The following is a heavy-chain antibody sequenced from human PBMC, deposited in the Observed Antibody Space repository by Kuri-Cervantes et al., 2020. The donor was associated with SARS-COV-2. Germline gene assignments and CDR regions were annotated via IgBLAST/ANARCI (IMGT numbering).Heavy chain of an antibody. Sequence: GESLKISCAASGFTFSSYAMSWVRQAPGKGLEWVSVIYSGGSSTYYADSVKGRFTISRDNSKNSLYLEMNGLRPEDTAVYYCAKVETASLDYWGQGTLVTVSS. D-gene: IGHD3-3*01. CDR3: AKVETASLDY. V-gene: IGHV3-23*03. CDR1: GFTFSSYA. J-gene: IGHJ4*02. CDR2: IYSGGSST.